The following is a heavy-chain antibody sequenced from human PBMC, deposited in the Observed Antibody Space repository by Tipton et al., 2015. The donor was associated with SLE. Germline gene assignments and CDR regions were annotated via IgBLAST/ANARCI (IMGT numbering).Heavy chain of an antibody. CDR2: IYTSGST. J-gene: IGHJ4*02. CDR3: ASSLGSSGY. D-gene: IGHD6-25*01. V-gene: IGHV4-61*09. CDR1: GGSISSGSYY. Sequence: LRLSCTVSGGSISSGSYYWSWIRQPAGKGLEWIGYIYTSGSTNYNPSLKSRVTISVDTSKNQFSLKLSSVTAADTAVYYCASSLGSSGYLGQGTLVTVSS.